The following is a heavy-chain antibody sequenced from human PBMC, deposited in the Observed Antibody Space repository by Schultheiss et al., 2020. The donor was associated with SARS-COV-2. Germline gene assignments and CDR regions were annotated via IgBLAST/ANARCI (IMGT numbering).Heavy chain of an antibody. CDR1: GYTFTGYY. D-gene: IGHD1-26*01. Sequence: ASVKVSCKASGYTFTGYYIHWVRQAPGQGLEWMGRINPNSGGTNYAQKFQGRVTMTTDTSTSTAYMELSSLRSEDTAVYYCARASGSYWYNWFDPWGQGTLVTVSS. CDR2: INPNSGGT. J-gene: IGHJ5*02. CDR3: ARASGSYWYNWFDP. V-gene: IGHV1-2*06.